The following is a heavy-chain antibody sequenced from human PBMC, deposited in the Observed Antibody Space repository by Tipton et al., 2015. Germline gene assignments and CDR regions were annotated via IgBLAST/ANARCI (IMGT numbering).Heavy chain of an antibody. Sequence: SLRLSCAASGFTFTKYGMHWVRQAPGKGLEWVAGIFSDESQKFYADSVRGRFTISRDNSKNMLYLEMDSLRAEDTALNYCARRMPVGSSLDYWGQGTRVTVSS. D-gene: IGHD1-26*01. CDR2: IFSDESQK. V-gene: IGHV3-33*08. J-gene: IGHJ4*01. CDR1: GFTFTKYG. CDR3: ARRMPVGSSLDY.